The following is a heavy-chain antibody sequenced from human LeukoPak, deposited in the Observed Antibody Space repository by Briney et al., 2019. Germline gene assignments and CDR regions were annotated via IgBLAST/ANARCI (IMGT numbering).Heavy chain of an antibody. J-gene: IGHJ5*02. D-gene: IGHD4-11*01. CDR3: ARSSNWNWFDP. V-gene: IGHV4-59*08. CDR1: GGSISSYY. Sequence: SETLSLTCTVSGGSISSYYWNWIRQPPGKGLEWIGYIYYSGSTKYNPSLKSRVTISVDTSENQFSLKLSSVTAADTAVYYCARSSNWNWFDPWGQGTLVTVSS. CDR2: IYYSGST.